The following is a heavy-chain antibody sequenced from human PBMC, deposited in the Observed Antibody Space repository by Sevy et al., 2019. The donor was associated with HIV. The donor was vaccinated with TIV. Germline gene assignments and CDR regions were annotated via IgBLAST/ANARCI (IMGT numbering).Heavy chain of an antibody. J-gene: IGHJ5*02. CDR1: GFNIADYY. CDR2: IITKNHGGTP. D-gene: IGHD3-10*01. Sequence: GGSLRLSCTGSGFNIADYYMTWVRQAPGKGLDWVGFIITKNHGGTPEYGASVKGRFTISRDDSKNTIYLQMHSLKTEDTGIYYCARHAREAWRGSGVYYNVTDGFDPWGQGTLVTLSS. V-gene: IGHV3-49*04. CDR3: ARHAREAWRGSGVYYNVTDGFDP.